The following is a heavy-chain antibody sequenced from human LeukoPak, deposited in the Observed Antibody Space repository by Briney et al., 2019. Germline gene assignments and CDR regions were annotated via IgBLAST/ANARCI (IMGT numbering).Heavy chain of an antibody. Sequence: PGGSLRLSCAASGFTFSNYWMHWVRQVPGRGLVWVSRIYSDGSVTSYADSVKGRFTISRDNAKNTLYLQMNSLRAEDTALYYCATGDGDFGDPFDYWGQGTLVTVSS. CDR3: ATGDGDFGDPFDY. CDR1: GFTFSNYW. V-gene: IGHV3-74*01. CDR2: IYSDGSVT. J-gene: IGHJ4*02. D-gene: IGHD4-17*01.